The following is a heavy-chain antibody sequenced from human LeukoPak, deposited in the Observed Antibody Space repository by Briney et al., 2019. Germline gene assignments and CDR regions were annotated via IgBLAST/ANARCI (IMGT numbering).Heavy chain of an antibody. CDR2: ISYDGNNK. V-gene: IGHV3-30-3*01. CDR1: GFTFSSYE. CDR3: ARDYYDSSGYYGY. D-gene: IGHD3-22*01. Sequence: GGSLRLSCAASGFTFSSYEMIWVRQAPGKGLEWVAVISYDGNNKYYADSVKGRFTISRDNSKNTLYLQMNSLRAEDTAVYYCARDYYDSSGYYGYWGQGTLVTVSS. J-gene: IGHJ4*02.